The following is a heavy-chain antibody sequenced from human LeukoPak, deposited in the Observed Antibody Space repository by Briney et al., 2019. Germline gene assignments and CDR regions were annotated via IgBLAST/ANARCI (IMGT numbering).Heavy chain of an antibody. J-gene: IGHJ4*02. Sequence: HSGGSLRLSCAASGFTFSSYEMNWVRQAPGKGLEWVSYISSSGSTIYYADSVKGRFTISRDNAKNSLYLQMNSLRAENTAVYYCAHITMVRGVRFPFDYWGQGTLVTVSS. V-gene: IGHV3-48*03. D-gene: IGHD3-10*01. CDR3: AHITMVRGVRFPFDY. CDR1: GFTFSSYE. CDR2: ISSSGSTI.